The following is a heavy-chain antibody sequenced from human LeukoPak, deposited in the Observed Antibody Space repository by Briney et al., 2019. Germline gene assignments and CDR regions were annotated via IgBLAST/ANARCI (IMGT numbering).Heavy chain of an antibody. J-gene: IGHJ4*02. Sequence: PGRSLRLSCAASGFTFSSYRMHWVRQAPGKGLEWVAVISYDGSNKYYADSVKGRFTISRDNSKNTLYLQMNSLRAEDTAVYYCAKDPVGATRYYFDYWGQGTLVTVSS. CDR3: AKDPVGATRYYFDY. D-gene: IGHD1-26*01. V-gene: IGHV3-30*18. CDR1: GFTFSSYR. CDR2: ISYDGSNK.